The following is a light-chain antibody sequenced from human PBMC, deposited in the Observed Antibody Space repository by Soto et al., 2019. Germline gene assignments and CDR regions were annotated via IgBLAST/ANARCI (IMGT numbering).Light chain of an antibody. CDR3: SSYAGSKTDYV. J-gene: IGLJ1*01. CDR1: SSDVGGYNY. CDR2: EVS. V-gene: IGLV2-8*01. Sequence: QSVLTQPPSASGSPGQSVTISCTGTSSDVGGYNYVSWYQQHPGKVPKLMIYEVSKRPSGVPDRFSGSKSGNTASLTVSGLQSEDEADYYCSSYAGSKTDYVFGTGTKVTVL.